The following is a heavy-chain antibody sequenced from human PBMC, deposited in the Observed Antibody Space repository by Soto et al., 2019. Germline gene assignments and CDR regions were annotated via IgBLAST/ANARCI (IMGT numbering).Heavy chain of an antibody. V-gene: IGHV3-33*01. J-gene: IGHJ4*02. Sequence: QVQLVESRGGVVQPGWSLRLSCAASGFTFSSYGMHWVRQAPGKGLEWVAVIWYDGSNKYYADSVKGRFTISRDNSKNTLYLQMNSLRAEDTAVYYCARGGYGDYYNDFDYWGQRTLVTVSS. CDR1: GFTFSSYG. CDR2: IWYDGSNK. CDR3: ARGGYGDYYNDFDY. D-gene: IGHD4-17*01.